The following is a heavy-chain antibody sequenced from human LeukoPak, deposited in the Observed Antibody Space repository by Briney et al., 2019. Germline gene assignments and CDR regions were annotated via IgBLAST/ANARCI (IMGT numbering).Heavy chain of an antibody. Sequence: PSEALSLTCALSVGSVSGGSYSWSCIRHPPGKGLEWIGYIYHSRSTTYNPSLKSRVTISLDRSKNQFSMKLSSVTAADTAVYYCAGDYGASYRFDYWGQGTLVTVSS. CDR1: VGSVSGGSYS. CDR3: AGDYGASYRFDY. CDR2: IYHSRST. V-gene: IGHV4-30-2*01. D-gene: IGHD3-16*01. J-gene: IGHJ4*02.